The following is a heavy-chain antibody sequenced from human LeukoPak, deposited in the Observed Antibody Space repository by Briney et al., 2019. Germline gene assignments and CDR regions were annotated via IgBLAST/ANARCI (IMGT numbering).Heavy chain of an antibody. D-gene: IGHD3-22*01. J-gene: IGHJ4*02. CDR2: IYYSGST. V-gene: IGHV4-59*01. CDR3: AMIEYAFDI. CDR1: GCSISSYW. Sequence: SETLSLTCAASGCSISSYWRSWVRQPPGKRLEWIGYIYYSGSTNYNPSLNSRDTIYAVTSQIHFSLMLTSVVAAYAAVYCSAMIEYAFDIWGQGTLVTVSS.